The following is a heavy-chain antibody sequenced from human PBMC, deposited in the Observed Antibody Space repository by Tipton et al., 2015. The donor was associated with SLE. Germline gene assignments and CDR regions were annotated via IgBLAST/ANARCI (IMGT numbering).Heavy chain of an antibody. CDR2: ISGSGGNT. J-gene: IGHJ4*02. V-gene: IGHV3-23*01. Sequence: SLRLSCAASGFTFSSYSMNWVRQAPGKGLEWVSAISGSGGNTYYADSVKGRFTISRDNSKNTQYLQMNSLRAEDTAVYYCAKGPEYYYDSSGPLDYWCQGTLVTVSS. CDR1: GFTFSSYS. CDR3: AKGPEYYYDSSGPLDY. D-gene: IGHD3-22*01.